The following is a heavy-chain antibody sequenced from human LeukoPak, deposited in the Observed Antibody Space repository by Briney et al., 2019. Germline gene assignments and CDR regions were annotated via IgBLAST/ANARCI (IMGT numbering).Heavy chain of an antibody. J-gene: IGHJ4*02. D-gene: IGHD3-3*01. CDR1: GYTFTSYY. CDR3: ARGRFLEWYLGY. Sequence: ASVKVSCKASGYTFTSYYMHWVRQAPGQGLEWMGRINPSGGSTSYAQKFQGRVTMTGDTSTSTVYMELRGLSSEDTAVYYCARGRFLEWYLGYWGQGTLVTVSS. V-gene: IGHV1-46*03. CDR2: INPSGGST.